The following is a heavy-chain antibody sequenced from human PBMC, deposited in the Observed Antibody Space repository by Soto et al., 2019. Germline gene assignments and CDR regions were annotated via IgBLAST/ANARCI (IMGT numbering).Heavy chain of an antibody. CDR1: GYTFTGYY. CDR2: INPNSGGT. D-gene: IGHD1-1*01. CDR3: ARQSYNTLGYYYGMDV. Sequence: ASVKVSCKASGYTFTGYYMHWVRQAPGQGLEWMGWINPNSGGTNYAQKFQGRVTMTRDTSISTAYMELSRLGSDDTAVYYCARQSYNTLGYYYGMDVWGQGTTVTVSS. V-gene: IGHV1-2*02. J-gene: IGHJ6*02.